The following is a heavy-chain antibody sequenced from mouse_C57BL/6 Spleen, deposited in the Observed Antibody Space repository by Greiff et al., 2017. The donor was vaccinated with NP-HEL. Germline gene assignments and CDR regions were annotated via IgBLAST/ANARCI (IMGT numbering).Heavy chain of an antibody. CDR1: GYTFTDYY. D-gene: IGHD1-1*02. CDR3: ARGGGYEAMDY. Sequence: QVQLQQSGAELVRPGASVKLSCKASGYTFTDYYINWVKQRPGQGLEWIARIYPGSGNTYYNEKFKGKATLTAEKSSSTAYMQLSSLTSEDSAVYFCARGGGYEAMDYWGQGTSVTVSS. J-gene: IGHJ4*01. V-gene: IGHV1-76*01. CDR2: IYPGSGNT.